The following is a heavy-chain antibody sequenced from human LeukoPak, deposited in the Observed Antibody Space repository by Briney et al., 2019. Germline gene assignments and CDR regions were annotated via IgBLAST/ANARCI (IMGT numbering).Heavy chain of an antibody. CDR2: ISYDGSNK. V-gene: IGHV3-30-3*01. D-gene: IGHD4-17*01. CDR1: GCTFSSYA. J-gene: IGHJ4*02. CDR3: ARDPPSAVTSTSAFDY. Sequence: GGSLRLSCAASGCTFSSYAMHWVRQASGKGLEWVAVISYDGSNKYYADSVRGRFTISRDNSKNTLYLQMNSLRAEDTAVYYCARDPPSAVTSTSAFDYWGQGTLVTVSS.